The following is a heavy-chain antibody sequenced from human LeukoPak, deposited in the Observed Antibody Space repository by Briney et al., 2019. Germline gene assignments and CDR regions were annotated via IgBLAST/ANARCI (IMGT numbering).Heavy chain of an antibody. D-gene: IGHD5-24*01. CDR1: GGSISSYY. V-gene: IGHV4-59*08. CDR2: IYYSGST. J-gene: IGHJ4*02. Sequence: SETLSLTCTVSGGSISSYYWSWIRQPPGKGLEWIGYIYYSGSTNYNPSLKSRLTISVDTSKDQFSLRLTSVTAADTAVYYCARLMGDLQSTDYWGQGALVTVSS. CDR3: ARLMGDLQSTDY.